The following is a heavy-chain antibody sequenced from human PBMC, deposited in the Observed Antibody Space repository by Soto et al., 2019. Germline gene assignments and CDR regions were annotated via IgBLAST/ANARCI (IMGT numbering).Heavy chain of an antibody. CDR3: ARIDGSGWFFDY. D-gene: IGHD6-19*01. Sequence: SETLSLTCAVYGGSFSGYYWSWIRQPPGKGLEWIGEINHSGSTNYNPSLKSRVTISVDTSKNQFSLKLRSVTAADAAVYYCARIDGSGWFFDYWGQGTLVTVSS. CDR1: GGSFSGYY. CDR2: INHSGST. V-gene: IGHV4-34*01. J-gene: IGHJ4*02.